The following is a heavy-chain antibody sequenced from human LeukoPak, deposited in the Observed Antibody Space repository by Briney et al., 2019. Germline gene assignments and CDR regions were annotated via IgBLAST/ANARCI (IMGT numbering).Heavy chain of an antibody. J-gene: IGHJ1*01. V-gene: IGHV3-21*01. CDR1: GFTFTTYS. CDR3: ARDLRGYPY. CDR2: VSSTSRFI. D-gene: IGHD3-22*01. Sequence: KPGGSLRLSCAASGFTFTTYSMNWVRQAPGKGLEWVSFVSSTSRFISYADSVKGRFTISRDNAKNSLYLQMTSLRAEDTAVYYCARDLRGYPYWGQGTLVTVSS.